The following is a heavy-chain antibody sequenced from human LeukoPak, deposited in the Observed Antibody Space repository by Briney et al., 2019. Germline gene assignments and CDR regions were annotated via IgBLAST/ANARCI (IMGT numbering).Heavy chain of an antibody. CDR3: ARGGRRYSYGALTYYYYGMDV. D-gene: IGHD5-18*01. J-gene: IGHJ6*02. V-gene: IGHV4-61*01. CDR1: GGSDSSGSYY. CDR2: IYYSGST. Sequence: SETLSLTCTVSGGSDSSGSYYWSWIRQPPGKGLEWIGYIYYSGSTNYNPSLKSRVTISVDTSKNQFSLKLSSATAADTAVYYCARGGRRYSYGALTYYYYGMDVWGQGTTVTVSS.